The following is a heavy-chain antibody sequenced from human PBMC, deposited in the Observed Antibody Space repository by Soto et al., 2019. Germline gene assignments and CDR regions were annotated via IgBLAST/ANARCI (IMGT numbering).Heavy chain of an antibody. CDR1: GGTFSSYA. Sequence: QVQLVQSGAEVKKPGSSVKVSCKASGGTFSSYAISWVRQAPGQGLEWMGGIIPIFGTANYAQKFQGRVTIPADESTSTGYMELSSLRSEDTAVYYCASGEYYDSSGDYYYFYYGMDVWGQGTTVTVS. J-gene: IGHJ6*02. D-gene: IGHD3-22*01. V-gene: IGHV1-69*01. CDR3: ASGEYYDSSGDYYYFYYGMDV. CDR2: IIPIFGTA.